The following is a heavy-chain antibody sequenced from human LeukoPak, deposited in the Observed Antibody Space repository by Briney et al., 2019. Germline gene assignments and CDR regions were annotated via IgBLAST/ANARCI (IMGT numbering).Heavy chain of an antibody. D-gene: IGHD6-13*01. Sequence: ASVKVSCKASGYTFTDYYMHWVRQAPGQGLEWMGWINPNSGGTNYAQNLQGRVTMTRDTSISTAYLELSRLRSDDTAVYYCARGYSRRAFDIWGQGTMVTVSS. CDR3: ARGYSRRAFDI. J-gene: IGHJ3*02. CDR1: GYTFTDYY. V-gene: IGHV1-2*02. CDR2: INPNSGGT.